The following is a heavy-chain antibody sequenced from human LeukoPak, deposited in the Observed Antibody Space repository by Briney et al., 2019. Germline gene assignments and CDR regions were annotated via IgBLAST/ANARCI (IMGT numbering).Heavy chain of an antibody. Sequence: SETLSLTCSVSGGSISSSSYYWGWLRQPPGKGLEWIGSIFFSGSTNYNPSLKSRVTISVDTSKNQFSLKLFSVTAADTAVYYCARAGASGSYLHWFDPWGQGTLVTVSS. J-gene: IGHJ5*02. CDR2: IFFSGST. V-gene: IGHV4-39*07. CDR1: GGSISSSSYY. CDR3: ARAGASGSYLHWFDP. D-gene: IGHD3-10*01.